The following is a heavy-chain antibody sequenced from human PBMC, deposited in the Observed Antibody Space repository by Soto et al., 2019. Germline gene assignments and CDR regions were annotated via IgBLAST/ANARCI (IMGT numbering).Heavy chain of an antibody. CDR1: GYTFAAYY. Sequence: QVQLVQSGAEVKKPGASVKVSCKTSGYTFAAYYIHWIRQAPGQGLAWMGWINPTSGGTVYAQNCQDRVNMTRDTSISRAYMELRRLNSDDTAVYYCARDPDYGDYWGYFFDSWGQGTPVPVSS. CDR3: ARDPDYGDYWGYFFDS. D-gene: IGHD4-17*01. CDR2: INPTSGGT. J-gene: IGHJ4*02. V-gene: IGHV1-2*02.